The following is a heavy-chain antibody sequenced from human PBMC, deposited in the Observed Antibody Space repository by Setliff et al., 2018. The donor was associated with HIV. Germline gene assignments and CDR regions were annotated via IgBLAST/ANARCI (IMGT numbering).Heavy chain of an antibody. CDR3: AKHLSPGSGWYSKARGMDV. CDR1: GYSFTSYW. D-gene: IGHD6-19*01. CDR2: IDPSDSDT. Sequence: PGESLKISCKGSGYSFTSYWISWVRQMPGKGLEWMGRIDPSDSDTRYSPSFQGQVTISADKSISTAYLQWSSLKASDTAMYYCAKHLSPGSGWYSKARGMDVWGQGTTVTVSS. J-gene: IGHJ6*02. V-gene: IGHV5-51*01.